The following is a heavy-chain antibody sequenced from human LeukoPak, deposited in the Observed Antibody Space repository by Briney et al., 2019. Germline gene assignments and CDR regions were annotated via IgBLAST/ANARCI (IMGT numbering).Heavy chain of an antibody. CDR2: ISPSGGST. CDR3: AREGVAAAGFDP. Sequence: ASVKVSCKASGYTFTSYYMHWVRQAPGQGLEWMGIISPSGGSTSYAQKFQGRVTMTRDTSTSTVYMELSSLRSEDTAVYYCAREGVAAAGFDPWGQGTLVIVSS. V-gene: IGHV1-46*01. J-gene: IGHJ5*02. D-gene: IGHD6-13*01. CDR1: GYTFTSYY.